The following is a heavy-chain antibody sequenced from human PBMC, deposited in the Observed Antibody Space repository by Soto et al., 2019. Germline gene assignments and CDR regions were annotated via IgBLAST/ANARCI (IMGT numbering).Heavy chain of an antibody. V-gene: IGHV3-48*01. Sequence: EVQLVESGGGLVQPGGSLRLSCAASGFTFSSYSMNWVRQAPGKGLEWGSYISSSSSTIYYADSVKGRFTISRDNAKNSLYLQMNSLRAEDTAVYYCARSSSSNYYYYYMDVWGKGTTVTVSS. CDR1: GFTFSSYS. CDR2: ISSSSSTI. J-gene: IGHJ6*03. CDR3: ARSSSSNYYYYYMDV. D-gene: IGHD6-6*01.